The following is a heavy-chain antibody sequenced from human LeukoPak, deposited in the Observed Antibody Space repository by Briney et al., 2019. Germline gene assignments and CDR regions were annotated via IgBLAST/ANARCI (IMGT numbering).Heavy chain of an antibody. D-gene: IGHD2-21*02. Sequence: PSETLSLTCAVYGGSFSGYYWIWIRQPPGKGLEWIGEINHSGSTNYNPSLKSRVTISVDTSKNQFSLKLSSVTAADTAVYYCARGPGCGGDCYTEGKEYYFDYWGQGTLVTVSS. CDR2: INHSGST. J-gene: IGHJ4*02. CDR1: GGSFSGYY. V-gene: IGHV4-34*01. CDR3: ARGPGCGGDCYTEGKEYYFDY.